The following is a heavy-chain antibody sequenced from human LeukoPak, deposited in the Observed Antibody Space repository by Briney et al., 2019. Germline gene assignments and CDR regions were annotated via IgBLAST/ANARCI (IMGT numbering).Heavy chain of an antibody. Sequence: SETLSLACTVSGGSISSYYWSWIRQPPGKGLEWIGYIYYSRSTNYNPSLKSRVTISVDTSKNQFSLKLSSVTAADTAVYYCARSTHWFDPWGQGTLVTVSS. CDR1: GGSISSYY. CDR2: IYYSRST. V-gene: IGHV4-59*01. CDR3: ARSTHWFDP. J-gene: IGHJ5*02.